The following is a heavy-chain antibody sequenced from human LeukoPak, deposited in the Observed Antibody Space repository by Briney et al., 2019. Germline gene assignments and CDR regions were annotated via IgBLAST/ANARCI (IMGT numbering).Heavy chain of an antibody. Sequence: GGSLRLSCAASGFTFSSYAMSWVRQAPGKGLEWVSIISGSDGSTYYADSVKGRLTISRDNSKNTLYLQMNSLRAEDTAVYYCAKPRDQRYYFDYWGQGTLVTVSS. CDR1: GFTFSSYA. V-gene: IGHV3-23*01. CDR2: ISGSDGST. J-gene: IGHJ4*02. D-gene: IGHD2-2*01. CDR3: AKPRDQRYYFDY.